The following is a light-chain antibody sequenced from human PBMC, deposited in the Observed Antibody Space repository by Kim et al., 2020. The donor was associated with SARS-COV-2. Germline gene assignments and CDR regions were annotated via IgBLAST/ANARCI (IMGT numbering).Light chain of an antibody. Sequence: ASIGDRVTITCRASQDINVDLAWYQQKPGEAPKVLIYDAYRLQSGVPLRFSGSGSGTDFTLTIDSLQPEDFATYFCQQFHSFPITFGQGTRLEIK. CDR2: DAY. V-gene: IGKV1D-12*01. CDR1: QDINVD. J-gene: IGKJ5*01. CDR3: QQFHSFPIT.